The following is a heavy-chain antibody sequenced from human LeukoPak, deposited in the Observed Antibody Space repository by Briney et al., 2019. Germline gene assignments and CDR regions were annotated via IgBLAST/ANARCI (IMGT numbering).Heavy chain of an antibody. J-gene: IGHJ4*02. CDR2: INAYNGDT. Sequence: ASVKVSCKASNYTFTSYGISWVRQAPGQGLEWMAWINAYNGDTNYTQKLQGRVTLTTDTSTSTAYMELRSLRSDDTAVYYCARDGSGVWFDYWGQGTLVTVSS. CDR1: NYTFTSYG. V-gene: IGHV1-18*01. CDR3: ARDGSGVWFDY.